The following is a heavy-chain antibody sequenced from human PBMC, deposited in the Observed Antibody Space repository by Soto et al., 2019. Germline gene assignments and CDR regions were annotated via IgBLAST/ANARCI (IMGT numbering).Heavy chain of an antibody. CDR2: IYYGEST. CDR3: ARDRGSAMTTRIFDH. CDR1: GGSVDSGNHY. D-gene: IGHD4-17*01. J-gene: IGHJ4*02. V-gene: IGHV4-30-4*01. Sequence: QVLVQESGPGLVKPSQTLTLSCTVSGGSVDSGNHYWNWIRQPPGKGLEWIGYIYYGESTYYNPSLRSGAPISLDTSRSRFSLRLTSATAADTAVYYCARDRGSAMTTRIFDHWGQGTLVTVSS.